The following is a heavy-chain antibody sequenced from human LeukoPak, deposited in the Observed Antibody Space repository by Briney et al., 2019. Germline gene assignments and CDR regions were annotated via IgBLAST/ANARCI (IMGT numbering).Heavy chain of an antibody. CDR2: IFYSGST. V-gene: IGHV4-59*01. CDR3: ASHFYDSSHFDS. J-gene: IGHJ4*02. D-gene: IGHD3-22*01. CDR1: GGSISTYY. Sequence: KPSETLSLTCSVSGGSISTYYWSWIRQPPGKGLGWLGYIFYSGSTNYNPYLKSRVTISVDTSKNQFSLKLSSVTAADTAVYYCASHFYDSSHFDSWGQGTLVTVSS.